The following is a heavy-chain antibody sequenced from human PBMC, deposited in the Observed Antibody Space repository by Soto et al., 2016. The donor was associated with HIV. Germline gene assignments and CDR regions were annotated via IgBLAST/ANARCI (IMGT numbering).Heavy chain of an antibody. V-gene: IGHV3-74*01. D-gene: IGHD2-15*01. CDR2: INMDGTSA. CDR1: GFTFNNYW. Sequence: QLVESGGDLIQPGGSLRLSCAASGFTFNNYWTHWVRQVSDKGLLWVSRINMDGTSATYADSVKGRFTVSRDNAKNRLYLQMNSLRVEDTGLYYCARGVVTAPDSLNYWGQGTLVTVSS. J-gene: IGHJ4*02. CDR3: ARGVVTAPDSLNY.